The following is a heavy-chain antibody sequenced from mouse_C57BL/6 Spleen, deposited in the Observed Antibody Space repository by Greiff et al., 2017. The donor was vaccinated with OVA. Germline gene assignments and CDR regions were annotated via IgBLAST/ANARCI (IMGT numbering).Heavy chain of an antibody. CDR3: TRTGDSSYFDV. Sequence: VQLQQSGAELVRPGASVTLSCKASGYTFTDYEMHWVKQTPVHGLEWIGAIDPETGGTAYNQKFKGKAILTADKSSSTAYMELRSLTSEDSAVFYCTRTGDSSYFDVWGTGTTVTVSS. J-gene: IGHJ1*03. CDR1: GYTFTDYE. CDR2: IDPETGGT. V-gene: IGHV1-15*01. D-gene: IGHD1-1*01.